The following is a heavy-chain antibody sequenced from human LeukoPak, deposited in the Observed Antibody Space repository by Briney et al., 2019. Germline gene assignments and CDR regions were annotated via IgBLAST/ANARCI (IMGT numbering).Heavy chain of an antibody. V-gene: IGHV4-59*11. Sequence: SETLSLTCTVSGDSISSHYWSWIRQPPGKGLEWIGYIYNSGSTNYNPSPKSRVTISVDTSKNQFSLKLSSVTAADTAVYFCARCIMRRYDYWGQGTLVSVSS. CDR3: ARCIMRRYDY. J-gene: IGHJ4*02. CDR2: IYNSGST. CDR1: GDSISSHY. D-gene: IGHD1-14*01.